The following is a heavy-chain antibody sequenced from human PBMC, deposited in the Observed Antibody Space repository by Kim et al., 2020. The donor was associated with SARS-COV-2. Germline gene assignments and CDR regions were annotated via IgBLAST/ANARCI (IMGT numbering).Heavy chain of an antibody. CDR2: IYNSGST. V-gene: IGHV4-59*02. CDR1: GGSVTGDY. Sequence: SETLSLTCTVSGGSVTGDYWSWIRQPPGKGLEWIGYIYNSGSTNYSPSLTSRVSISVDTSKNQFSLKLSSVTVADTAEYYCARGWPSSRDFDYWGQGTLVTVSS. D-gene: IGHD2-2*01. J-gene: IGHJ4*02. CDR3: ARGWPSSRDFDY.